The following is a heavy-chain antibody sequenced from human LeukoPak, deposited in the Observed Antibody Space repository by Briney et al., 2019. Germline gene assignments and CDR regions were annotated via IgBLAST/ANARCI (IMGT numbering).Heavy chain of an antibody. Sequence: SETLSLTCAVSNYPIDSSNWWGWIRQPPGKGLEWIGYIYYSGSTHYNPSLKSRVTMSVDTSKNQFSLKLSSVTAVDTAVYYCAKKRASYGEFDYWGQGTLVTVSP. CDR3: AKKRASYGEFDY. J-gene: IGHJ4*02. V-gene: IGHV4-28*01. CDR1: NYPIDSSNW. D-gene: IGHD5-18*01. CDR2: IYYSGST.